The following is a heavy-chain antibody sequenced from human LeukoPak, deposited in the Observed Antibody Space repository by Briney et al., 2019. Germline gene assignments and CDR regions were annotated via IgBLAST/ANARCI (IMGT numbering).Heavy chain of an antibody. D-gene: IGHD3-10*01. V-gene: IGHV4-39*01. J-gene: IGHJ5*02. Sequence: SETLSLTCTVSGGSISSSSYYWGWIRQPPGKGLEWIGSIYYSGSTYYNPSLKSRVTISVDTSKNQFSLKLSPVTAADTAVYYCARDAARGSYSRNWFDPWGQGTLVTVSS. CDR1: GGSISSSSYY. CDR3: ARDAARGSYSRNWFDP. CDR2: IYYSGST.